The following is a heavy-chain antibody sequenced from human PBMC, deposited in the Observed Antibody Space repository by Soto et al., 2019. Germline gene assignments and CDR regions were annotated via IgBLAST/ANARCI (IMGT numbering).Heavy chain of an antibody. J-gene: IGHJ3*02. CDR2: IYPGDSDT. D-gene: IGHD3-10*01. CDR1: GYSFTSYW. V-gene: IGHV5-51*01. Sequence: GESLKISCKGSGYSFTSYWIGWVRQMPGKGLEWMGIIYPGDSDTRYSPSFQGQVTISADKSISTAYLQWSSLKASDTAMYYCARSITMVRGVIKLNDAFDIWGQGTMVTVSS. CDR3: ARSITMVRGVIKLNDAFDI.